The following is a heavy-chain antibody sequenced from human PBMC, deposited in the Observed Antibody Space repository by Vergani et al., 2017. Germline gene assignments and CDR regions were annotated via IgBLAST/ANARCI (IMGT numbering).Heavy chain of an antibody. CDR3: ARRQSLATVTTNDAFDI. CDR2: IYPGDSDT. D-gene: IGHD4-17*01. J-gene: IGHJ3*02. V-gene: IGHV5-51*01. CDR1: GYSFTSYW. Sequence: EVQLVQSGAEVKKPGESPKISCKGSGYSFTSYWIGWVRQMPGKGLEWMGIIYPGDSDTSYSPSFQGQVTISADQSFSTAYLQWSSLKASDTAMYYCARRQSLATVTTNDAFDIWGQGTMVTVSS.